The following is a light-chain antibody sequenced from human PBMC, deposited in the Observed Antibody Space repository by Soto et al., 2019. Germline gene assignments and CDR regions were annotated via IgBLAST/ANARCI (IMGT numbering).Light chain of an antibody. CDR2: GVS. CDR3: GSYVGSKSFV. J-gene: IGLJ3*02. Sequence: QSALTQPASVSGSRGQSITISCTGTNSDVGAHDLVSWYQHHPGKAPRLMIYGVSNRPSGVSNRFSGSKSGNTASLTISGLQAEDEADYYCGSYVGSKSFVFGGGTQLTVL. V-gene: IGLV2-14*01. CDR1: NSDVGAHDL.